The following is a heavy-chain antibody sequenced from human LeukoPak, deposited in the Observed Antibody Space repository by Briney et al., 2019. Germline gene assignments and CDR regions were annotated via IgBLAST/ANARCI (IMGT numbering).Heavy chain of an antibody. V-gene: IGHV1-46*01. CDR2: INPSGGST. J-gene: IGHJ5*02. CDR1: GYTLTELS. D-gene: IGHD3-22*01. CDR3: ARDDSSGYYYEDWFDP. Sequence: ASVKVSCKVSGYTLTELSMHWVRQAPGQGLEWMGIINPSGGSTSYAQKFQGRVTMTRDTSTSTVYMELSSLRSEDTAVYYCARDDSSGYYYEDWFDPWGQGTLVTVSS.